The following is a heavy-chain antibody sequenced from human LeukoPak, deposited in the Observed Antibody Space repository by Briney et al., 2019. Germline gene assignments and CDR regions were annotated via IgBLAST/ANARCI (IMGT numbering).Heavy chain of an antibody. J-gene: IGHJ4*02. D-gene: IGHD4-17*01. Sequence: GGSLRLSCGASGFSLSDFTLHWVRQASGKGLGWVGRIRGKGNSYATAYPASVKGRFTISRDESKNTAYLEMNSLKTEDTAVYYCTRRRDYGDSLDYWSQGTLVTVSS. CDR2: IRGKGNSYAT. V-gene: IGHV3-73*01. CDR1: GFSLSDFT. CDR3: TRRRDYGDSLDY.